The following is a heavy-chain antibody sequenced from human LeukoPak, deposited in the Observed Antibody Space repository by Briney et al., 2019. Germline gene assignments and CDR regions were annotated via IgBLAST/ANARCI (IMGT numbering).Heavy chain of an antibody. J-gene: IGHJ4*02. Sequence: SETLSLTCAVYGGSFSGYYWSWIRQPPGKGLEWIGEINHSGSTNYNPSLKSRVTISVDTSKNQFSLKLSSVTAADTAVYHCARRAAMPELFDYWGQGTLVTVSS. V-gene: IGHV4-34*01. CDR1: GGSFSGYY. CDR3: ARRAAMPELFDY. D-gene: IGHD2-2*01. CDR2: INHSGST.